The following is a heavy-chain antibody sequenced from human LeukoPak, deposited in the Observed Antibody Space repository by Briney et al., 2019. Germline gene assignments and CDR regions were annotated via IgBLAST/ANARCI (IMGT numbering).Heavy chain of an antibody. D-gene: IGHD6-6*01. CDR2: ISADNSKT. V-gene: IGHV1-18*01. CDR1: GYTSPRYG. Sequence: SVTVSCQASGYTSPRYGISWVRQPPGQGLEGMGWISADNSKTNYAQKLQARVTMTTDTSTTTGYMERRSLRSNTTAVYSGAISRSSSSSPVMGSAGSWGQGTLVTVSS. J-gene: IGHJ5*02. CDR3: AISRSSSSSPVMGSAGS.